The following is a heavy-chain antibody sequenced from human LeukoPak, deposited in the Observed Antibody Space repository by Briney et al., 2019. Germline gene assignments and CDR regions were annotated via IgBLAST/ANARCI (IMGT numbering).Heavy chain of an antibody. CDR3: ATDGAGSDT. V-gene: IGHV3-11*01. J-gene: IGHJ5*02. CDR2: INIGGTNK. Sequence: AGSLRLSCAASGFTFNDYYRSWIRQPPGKGLEWLSYINIGGTNKHYADSVKGRFTISRDNAKKSLYLEMNNLRAEDTAVYYCATDGAGSDTWGQGVLVTVSS. CDR1: GFTFNDYY.